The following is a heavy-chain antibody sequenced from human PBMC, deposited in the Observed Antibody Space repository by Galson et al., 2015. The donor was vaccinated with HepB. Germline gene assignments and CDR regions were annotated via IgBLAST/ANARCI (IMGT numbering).Heavy chain of an antibody. J-gene: IGHJ4*02. D-gene: IGHD2-21*01. CDR2: IKQDGNEK. CDR3: ARQETHIVVVAYFGY. Sequence: SLRLSCAASGFTFSTYWMSWVRQAPGKGLEWVANIKQDGNEKYYMDAVKGRFTIARDNAKNSLYLQMNSLRAEDTAVYYCARQETHIVVVAYFGYWGQGTLVTVSS. CDR1: GFTFSTYW. V-gene: IGHV3-7*03.